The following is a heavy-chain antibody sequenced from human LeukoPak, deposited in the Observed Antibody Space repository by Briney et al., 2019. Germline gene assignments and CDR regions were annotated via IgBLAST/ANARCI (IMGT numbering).Heavy chain of an antibody. CDR1: GYTFTSYD. D-gene: IGHD3-16*02. CDR3: ARGSSDYVWGSYRGVWFDP. V-gene: IGHV1-8*03. CDR2: MNPNSGNT. J-gene: IGHJ5*02. Sequence: GASVKVSCKASGYTFTSYDINWVRQATGQGLEWMGWMNPNSGNTGYAQKFQGRVTITRNTSISTAYMELSSLRSEDTAVYYCARGSSDYVWGSYRGVWFDPWGQGTLVTVSS.